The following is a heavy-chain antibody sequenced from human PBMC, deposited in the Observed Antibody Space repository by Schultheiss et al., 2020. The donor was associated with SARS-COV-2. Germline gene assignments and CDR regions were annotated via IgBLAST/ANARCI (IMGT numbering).Heavy chain of an antibody. V-gene: IGHV4-34*01. J-gene: IGHJ4*02. D-gene: IGHD1-1*01. CDR1: GGSFTAYY. Sequence: SETLSLTCGVDGGSFTAYYWAWIRQPPGKGLEWIGEINHSGNTYYNPSLKSRVTISVDTSKNQFSLKLSAVTAADTAVYYCAREDWNDPWVPGYWGQGTLVTVSS. CDR2: INHSGNT. CDR3: AREDWNDPWVPGY.